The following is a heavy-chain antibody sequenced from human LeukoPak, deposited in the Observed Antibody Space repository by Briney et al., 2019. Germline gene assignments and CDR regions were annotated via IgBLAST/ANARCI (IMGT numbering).Heavy chain of an antibody. D-gene: IGHD6-6*01. V-gene: IGHV3-23*01. Sequence: GGSLRLSCAASGFAFSSYAMAWVRQAPGKGLEWVSLISGSGGSTYYADSVKGRFTISRDNSKNTLYLQMNSLRAEDTAVYYCARGGGYSSSSSPIDHWGQGTLVTVSS. CDR2: ISGSGGST. CDR1: GFAFSSYA. CDR3: ARGGGYSSSSSPIDH. J-gene: IGHJ4*02.